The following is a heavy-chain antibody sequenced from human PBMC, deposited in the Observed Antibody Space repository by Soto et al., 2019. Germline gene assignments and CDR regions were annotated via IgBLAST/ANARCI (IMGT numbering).Heavy chain of an antibody. Sequence: ASVKVSCKASGYTFTSYYMHWARQAPGQGLEWMGIINPSGGSTSYAQKFQGRVTMTRDTSTSTVYMELSSLRSEDTAVYYCARGKDIVVVVAAARYFDYWGQGTLVTVSS. D-gene: IGHD2-15*01. V-gene: IGHV1-46*03. CDR1: GYTFTSYY. CDR2: INPSGGST. J-gene: IGHJ4*02. CDR3: ARGKDIVVVVAAARYFDY.